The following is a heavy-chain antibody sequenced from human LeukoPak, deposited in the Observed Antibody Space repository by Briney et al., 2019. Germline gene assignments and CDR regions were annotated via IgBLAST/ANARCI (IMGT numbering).Heavy chain of an antibody. D-gene: IGHD1-26*01. CDR2: INHSGST. CDR3: ARPRIVGARNFDY. J-gene: IGHJ4*02. CDR1: GFSFSNYA. Sequence: GSLRLSCAASGFSFSNYAMSWIRQPPGKGLEWIGEINHSGSTNYNPSLKSRVTISVDTSKNQFSLKLSSVTAADTAVYYCARPRIVGARNFDYWGQGTLVTVSS. V-gene: IGHV4-34*01.